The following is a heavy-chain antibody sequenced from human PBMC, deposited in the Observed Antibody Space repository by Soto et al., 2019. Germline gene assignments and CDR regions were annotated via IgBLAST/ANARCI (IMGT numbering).Heavy chain of an antibody. Sequence: GRSLRLSCAASGFTFSSYAMHWVRQAPGKGLEWVAVISYDGSNKYYADSVKGRFTISRDNSKNTLYLQMNSLRAEDTAVYYCARDNRLDAFDIWGQGTMVTVSS. CDR1: GFTFSSYA. CDR2: ISYDGSNK. V-gene: IGHV3-30-3*01. J-gene: IGHJ3*02. CDR3: ARDNRLDAFDI. D-gene: IGHD6-25*01.